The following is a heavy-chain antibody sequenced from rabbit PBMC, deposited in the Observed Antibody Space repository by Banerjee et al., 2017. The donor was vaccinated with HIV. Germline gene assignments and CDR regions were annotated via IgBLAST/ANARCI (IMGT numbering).Heavy chain of an antibody. CDR2: IYTGSGNT. Sequence: QSLEESGGDLVKPGTSLTLNCTASGFSFSNKCVMCWVRQAPGKGLELIACIYTGSGNTYYASWVNGRFTISRSTSLNTVTLQMTNLTGADTATYFCARDLAGVIGWNFGLWGPGTLVTVS. V-gene: IGHV1S40*01. CDR3: ARDLAGVIGWNFGL. J-gene: IGHJ4*01. D-gene: IGHD4-1*01. CDR1: GFSFSNKCV.